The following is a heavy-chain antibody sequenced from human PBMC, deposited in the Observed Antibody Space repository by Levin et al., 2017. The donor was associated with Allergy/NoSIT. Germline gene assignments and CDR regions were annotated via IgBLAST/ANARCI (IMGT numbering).Heavy chain of an antibody. V-gene: IGHV1-2*02. J-gene: IGHJ4*02. CDR1: GYTFTGYY. D-gene: IGHD2-15*01. Sequence: AASVKVSCKASGYTFTGYYMHWVRQAPGQGLEWMGWINPNSGGTNYAQKFQGRVTMTRDTSISTAYMELSRLRSDDTAVYYCARWFRGSECGGSCYSPNFDYWGQGTLVTVSS. CDR3: ARWFRGSECGGSCYSPNFDY. CDR2: INPNSGGT.